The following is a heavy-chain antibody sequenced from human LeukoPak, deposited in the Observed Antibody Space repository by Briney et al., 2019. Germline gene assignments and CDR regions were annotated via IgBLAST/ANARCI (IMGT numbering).Heavy chain of an antibody. CDR1: GFTFSSYS. J-gene: IGHJ6*03. CDR2: ISSSSSYI. V-gene: IGHV3-21*01. CDR3: ARRNYGSGSYYLLPVDPSYYYMDV. D-gene: IGHD3-10*01. Sequence: GGSLRLSCAASGFTFSSYSMNWVRQAPGKGLEWVSSISSSSSYIYYTDSVKGRFTISRDNAKNSLYLQMNSLRAEDTAVYYCARRNYGSGSYYLLPVDPSYYYMDVWGKGTTVTISS.